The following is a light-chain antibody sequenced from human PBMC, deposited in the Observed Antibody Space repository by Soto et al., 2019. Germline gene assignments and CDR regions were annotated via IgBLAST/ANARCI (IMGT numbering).Light chain of an antibody. Sequence: QAVVTQPPSASGPPGQRVTISCSGSTSNIGSNYVYWYQQLSGTAPKLLIYRNNQRPSGVPDRFSGSKSGTSASLAISGLRSEDEADYHCAAWDDSLSGVVFGGGTKLTVL. J-gene: IGLJ3*02. CDR2: RNN. CDR3: AAWDDSLSGVV. V-gene: IGLV1-47*01. CDR1: TSNIGSNY.